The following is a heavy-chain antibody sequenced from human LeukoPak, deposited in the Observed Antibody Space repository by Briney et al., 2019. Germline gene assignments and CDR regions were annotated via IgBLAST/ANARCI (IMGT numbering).Heavy chain of an antibody. V-gene: IGHV3-33*01. Sequence: PGRSLRLSCAASGFTFSSYGMHWVRQAPGKGLEWVAVIWYDGSNKYYADSVKGRFTISRDNPKNTLYLQMNGLRAEDTAVYYCARDNYGMDVWGQGTTVTVSS. J-gene: IGHJ6*02. CDR1: GFTFSSYG. CDR2: IWYDGSNK. CDR3: ARDNYGMDV.